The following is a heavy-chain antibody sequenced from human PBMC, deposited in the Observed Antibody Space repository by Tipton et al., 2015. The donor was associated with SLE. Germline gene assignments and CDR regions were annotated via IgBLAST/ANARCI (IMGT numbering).Heavy chain of an antibody. D-gene: IGHD2-2*01. Sequence: TLSLTCTVSGASISSSSYYWVWFRQPPGKGLEWTGSIYYSGSTYYNPSLKSRVTMSVDTSKNQISLKLSSVTAADTAVYYCARDVAPAAVPLFEYWGQGTLVTVSS. V-gene: IGHV4-39*07. CDR1: GASISSSSYY. CDR2: IYYSGST. J-gene: IGHJ4*02. CDR3: ARDVAPAAVPLFEY.